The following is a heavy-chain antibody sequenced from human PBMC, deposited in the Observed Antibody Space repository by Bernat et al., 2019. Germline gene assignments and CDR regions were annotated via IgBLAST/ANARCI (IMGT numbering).Heavy chain of an antibody. CDR1: GFTFSSYG. CDR2: ISYDGSNK. J-gene: IGHJ3*02. Sequence: QVQLVESGGGVVQPGRSLRLSCAASGFTFSSYGMHWVRQAPGKGLEWVAVISYDGSNKYYADSVKGRFTISRDNSKNTLYLQMNSLRAEDTAVYYCAKDARLRFITFGGAFDIWGQGTMVTVSS. CDR3: AKDARLRFITFGGAFDI. D-gene: IGHD3-3*01. V-gene: IGHV3-30*18.